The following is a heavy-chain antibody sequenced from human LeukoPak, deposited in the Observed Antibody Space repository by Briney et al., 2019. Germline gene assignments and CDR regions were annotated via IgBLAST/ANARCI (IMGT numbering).Heavy chain of an antibody. J-gene: IGHJ4*02. D-gene: IGHD2-2*02. CDR1: GFTFSSYA. CDR3: AKDGGYCSSTSCYTQKFDY. CDR2: ISGNGGGT. Sequence: GGSLRLSCAASGFTFSSYAMSWVRQAPGKGLEWVSAISGNGGGTYYADSVKGRFTISRDNSKNTLYLQMDSLRAEDTAIYYCAKDGGYCSSTSCYTQKFDYWGQGTLVTVSS. V-gene: IGHV3-23*01.